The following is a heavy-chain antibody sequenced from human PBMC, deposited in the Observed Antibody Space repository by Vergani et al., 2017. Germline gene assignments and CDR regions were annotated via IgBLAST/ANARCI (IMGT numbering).Heavy chain of an antibody. CDR3: ARGASGDYVSSFDY. CDR1: GFSFSDHY. J-gene: IGHJ4*02. Sequence: QVQLVESGGGLVKPGGSLRLSCAASGFSFSDHYMTWIRQAPGKGLEWVAVISYDGSNKYYADSVKGRFTISRDNSKNTLYLQMNSLRAEDTAVYYCARGASGDYVSSFDYWGQGTLVTVSS. CDR2: ISYDGSNK. V-gene: IGHV3-30-3*01. D-gene: IGHD4-17*01.